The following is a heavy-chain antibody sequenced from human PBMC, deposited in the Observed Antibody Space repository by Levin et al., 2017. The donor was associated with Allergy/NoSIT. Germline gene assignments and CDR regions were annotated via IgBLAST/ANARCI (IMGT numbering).Heavy chain of an antibody. CDR2: ISYSGST. V-gene: IGHV4-39*01. CDR3: ARLSSTNFDP. CDR1: GGSISSDLYY. Sequence: SETLSLTCTVSGGSISSDLYYWGWIRQPPGKGLEWVGTISYSGSTYYNPSLKSRVTISVDTSNNQFSLRLNSVTAADAAVYVCARLSSTNFDPWGQGTLVTVSS. J-gene: IGHJ5*02. D-gene: IGHD1-14*01.